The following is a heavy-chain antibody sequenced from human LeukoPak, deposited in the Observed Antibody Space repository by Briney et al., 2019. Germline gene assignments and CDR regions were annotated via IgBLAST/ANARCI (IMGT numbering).Heavy chain of an antibody. CDR3: ARHYYDSSGYDAFDI. Sequence: SETLSLTCVVSGGPISSYFWSWIRQTPGKGLEWIGYIYYTGNTNYNPSLKSRVTISVDTSKNQFSLKLNSVTAADTAVYYCARHYYDSSGYDAFDIWGQGTMVTVSS. CDR1: GGPISSYF. J-gene: IGHJ3*02. CDR2: IYYTGNT. D-gene: IGHD3-22*01. V-gene: IGHV4-59*01.